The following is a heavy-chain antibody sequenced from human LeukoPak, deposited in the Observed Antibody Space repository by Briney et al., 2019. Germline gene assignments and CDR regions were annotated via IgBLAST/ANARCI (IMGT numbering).Heavy chain of an antibody. D-gene: IGHD6-25*01. CDR2: ISSNGGST. CDR1: GFTFSNYA. J-gene: IGHJ4*02. Sequence: GGSLRLSCSASGFTFSNYAMHWVRQAPGKGLEYVSGISSNGGSTYYADSVKGRFTISRDDSKNTLYLQMSSLRAEDTAVYYCVKVRSGGPTPYYFDYWGQGTLVTVSS. CDR3: VKVRSGGPTPYYFDY. V-gene: IGHV3-64D*09.